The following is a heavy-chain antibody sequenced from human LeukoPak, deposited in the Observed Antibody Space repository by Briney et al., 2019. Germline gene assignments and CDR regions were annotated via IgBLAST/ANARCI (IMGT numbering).Heavy chain of an antibody. CDR3: ARRIYDFWSGFDY. D-gene: IGHD3-3*01. CDR1: GGSISSSSYY. CDR2: IYYSGST. J-gene: IGHJ4*02. V-gene: IGHV4-39*01. Sequence: SETLSLTCTVPGGSISSSSYYWGWIRQPPGKGLEWIGSIYYSGSTYYNPSLKSRVTISVDTSKNQFSLKLSSVTAADTSMYYCARRIYDFWSGFDYWGQGALVTVSS.